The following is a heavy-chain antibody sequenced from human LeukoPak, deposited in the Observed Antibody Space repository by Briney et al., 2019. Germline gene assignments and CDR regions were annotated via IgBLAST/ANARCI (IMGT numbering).Heavy chain of an antibody. V-gene: IGHV1-8*01. J-gene: IGHJ4*02. CDR2: MKLNSGNT. CDR3: ARTGSSGSGYSMSPGSTDY. Sequence: ASVKVSCKASGYTFTSYDINWVRQAPGQGLEWMGWMKLNSGNTGYAQKFQGRVTMTRNTSISTAYMELSSLRSDDTAVYYCARTGSSGSGYSMSPGSTDYWGQGTLVTVSS. CDR1: GYTFTSYD. D-gene: IGHD3-22*01.